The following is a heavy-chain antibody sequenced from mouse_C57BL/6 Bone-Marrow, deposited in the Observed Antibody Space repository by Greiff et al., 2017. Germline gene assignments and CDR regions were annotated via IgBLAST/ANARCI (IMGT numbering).Heavy chain of an antibody. J-gene: IGHJ4*01. V-gene: IGHV5-9-1*02. CDR2: ISSGGDYI. CDR1: GFTFSSYA. D-gene: IGHD1-1*01. CDR3: TRDYYYGFYAMDY. Sequence: EVQLQESGEGLVKPGGSLKLSCAASGFTFSSYAMSWVRQTPEKRLEWVAYISSGGDYIYYADTVKGRFTISRDNARNTLYLQMSSLKSEDTAMYYCTRDYYYGFYAMDYWGQGTSVTVSS.